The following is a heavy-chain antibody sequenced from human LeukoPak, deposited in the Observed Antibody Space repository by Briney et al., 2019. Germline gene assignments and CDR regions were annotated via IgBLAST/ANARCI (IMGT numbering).Heavy chain of an antibody. Sequence: SETLSLTCTVSGGSISSSSYYWDWIRQPPGKGLEWIGSIYYSGSTNYNPSLKSRVTISVDTSKNQFSLKLSSVTAADTAVYYCTRHRRDGRYSHAFDIWGQGTMVTVSS. V-gene: IGHV4-39*01. CDR1: GGSISSSSYY. D-gene: IGHD5-18*01. J-gene: IGHJ3*02. CDR3: TRHRRDGRYSHAFDI. CDR2: IYYSGST.